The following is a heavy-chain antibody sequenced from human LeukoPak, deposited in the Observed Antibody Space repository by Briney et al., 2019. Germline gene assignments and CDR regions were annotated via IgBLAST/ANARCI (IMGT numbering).Heavy chain of an antibody. CDR1: GYTFTGYY. CDR2: INPNSGGT. Sequence: ASVKVPCKASGYTFTGYYMHWVRQAPGQGLEWMGWINPNSGGTNYAQKFQGRVTMTRDTSISTAYMELSRLRSDDTAVYYCARGWFGNYYYGMDVWGQGTTVTVSS. V-gene: IGHV1-2*02. D-gene: IGHD3-10*01. CDR3: ARGWFGNYYYGMDV. J-gene: IGHJ6*02.